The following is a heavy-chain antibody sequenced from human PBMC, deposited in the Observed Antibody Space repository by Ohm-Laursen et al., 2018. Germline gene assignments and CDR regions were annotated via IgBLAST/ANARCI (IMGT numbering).Heavy chain of an antibody. J-gene: IGHJ4*02. CDR2: IHSGGNT. V-gene: IGHV3-53*01. CDR1: GFTVNNNY. Sequence: SLRLSCAASGFTVNNNYMSWVRQAPGKGLEWVSVIHSGGNTHYVDSVKGRFTISRDNSKNTLYLQMNSLRDEDTAVYYCATAGPYSGDDYWGQGTLVNVSS. CDR3: ATAGPYSGDDY. D-gene: IGHD6-25*01.